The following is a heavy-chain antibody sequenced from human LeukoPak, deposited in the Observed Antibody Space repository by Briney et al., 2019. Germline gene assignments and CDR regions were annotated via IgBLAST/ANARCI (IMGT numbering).Heavy chain of an antibody. J-gene: IGHJ6*04. Sequence: ASVKVSCKASGGTFSSYAISWVRQAPGQGLEGMGGIIPIFGTANYAQKFQGRVTITADKSTSTAYMELSSLRSEDTAVYYCARDAHDYGDPGPYGMDVWGKGTTVTVSS. V-gene: IGHV1-69*06. CDR3: ARDAHDYGDPGPYGMDV. D-gene: IGHD4-17*01. CDR1: GGTFSSYA. CDR2: IIPIFGTA.